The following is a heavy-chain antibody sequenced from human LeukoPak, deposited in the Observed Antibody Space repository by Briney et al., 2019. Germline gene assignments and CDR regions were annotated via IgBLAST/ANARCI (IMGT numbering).Heavy chain of an antibody. CDR3: ARDHPPGPATERWYFDY. D-gene: IGHD2-15*01. J-gene: IGHJ4*02. CDR1: GGSINNYY. V-gene: IGHV4-59*01. CDR2: IYYSGTT. Sequence: SETLSLTCTVSGGSINNYYWSWIRQPPGKGLEWIGYIYYSGTTNYNPSLKSRVSISVDTSKNQFSLKLSSVTAADTAVYYCARDHPPGPATERWYFDYWGQGTLVTVSS.